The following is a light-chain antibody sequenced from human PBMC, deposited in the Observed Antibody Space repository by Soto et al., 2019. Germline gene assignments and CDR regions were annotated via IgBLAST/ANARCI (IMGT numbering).Light chain of an antibody. Sequence: DFQMTQSPSALSSSVGDRVTITCRASQGISSHLAWYQQKPGKVPRLLIYAASTLQSGVPSRFSGSGSGTDFTLTISSLQPEDGANYDSQNNNCARRTFGNETKVEVK. CDR2: AAS. CDR3: QNNNCARRT. J-gene: IGKJ1*01. CDR1: QGISSH. V-gene: IGKV1-27*01.